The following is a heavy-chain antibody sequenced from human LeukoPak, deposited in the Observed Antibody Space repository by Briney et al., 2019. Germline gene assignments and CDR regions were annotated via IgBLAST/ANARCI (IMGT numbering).Heavy chain of an antibody. CDR2: IIPIFGTA. V-gene: IGHV1-69*06. CDR1: GGIFSSYA. J-gene: IGHJ5*02. Sequence: ASVKVSCKASGGIFSSYAISWVRQAPGQGLDWMGVIIPIFGTANYAQKFQGRVTITADKSTSTAYMELSSLRSEDTAVYYCAREVADYDYVWGSYRHNWFDPWGQGTLVTVS. CDR3: AREVADYDYVWGSYRHNWFDP. D-gene: IGHD3-16*02.